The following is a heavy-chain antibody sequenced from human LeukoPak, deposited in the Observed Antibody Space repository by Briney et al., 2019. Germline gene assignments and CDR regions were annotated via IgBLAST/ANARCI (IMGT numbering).Heavy chain of an antibody. D-gene: IGHD3-10*01. J-gene: IGHJ4*02. CDR3: AKDGRLWFGELLEY. CDR1: GFTFSSYG. Sequence: GGSLKLSCAASGFTFSSYGMHWVRQAPGKGLEWVAVISYDGSNKYYADSVKGRFTISRDNSKNTLYLQMNSLRAEDTAVYYCAKDGRLWFGELLEYWGQGTLVTVSS. V-gene: IGHV3-30*18. CDR2: ISYDGSNK.